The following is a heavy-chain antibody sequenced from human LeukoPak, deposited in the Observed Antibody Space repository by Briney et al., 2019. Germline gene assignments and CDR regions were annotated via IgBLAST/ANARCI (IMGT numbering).Heavy chain of an antibody. V-gene: IGHV3-48*01. Sequence: PGGSLRLSCAASGFTVSSNCMSWVRQAPGKGLEWVSYISSSSSTIYYADSVKGRFTISRDNAKNSLYLQMNSLRAEDTAVYYCARDQYGYYDSSGYLDYWGQGTLVTVSS. D-gene: IGHD3-22*01. CDR3: ARDQYGYYDSSGYLDY. CDR1: GFTVSSNC. CDR2: ISSSSSTI. J-gene: IGHJ4*02.